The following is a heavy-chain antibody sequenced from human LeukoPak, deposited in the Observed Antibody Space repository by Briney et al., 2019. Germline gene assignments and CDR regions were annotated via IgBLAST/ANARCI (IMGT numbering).Heavy chain of an antibody. J-gene: IGHJ4*02. CDR2: IRPSGDNT. Sequence: GGSLRHSCVASGFTFSSYDMTWVRQAPGRGLEWVSHIRPSGDNTYYGDSVKGRFTLSRDKSKNTVYLQMNSLRAEDTAVYYCARDLAGGPGYNSGWNPTINGIDYWGQGTLVTVSS. CDR3: ARDLAGGPGYNSGWNPTINGIDY. V-gene: IGHV3-23*01. D-gene: IGHD6-19*01. CDR1: GFTFSSYD.